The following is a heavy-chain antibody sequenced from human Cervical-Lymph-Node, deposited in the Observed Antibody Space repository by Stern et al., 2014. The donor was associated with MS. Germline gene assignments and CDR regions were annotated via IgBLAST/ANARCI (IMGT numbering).Heavy chain of an antibody. V-gene: IGHV1-24*01. CDR3: ATSYGDYVYRAFDI. J-gene: IGHJ3*02. Sequence: VHLVESGAEVKKPGASVKVSCKVSGYTLTELSMHWVRQAPGKGLEWMGGFDPEDGETIYAQKFQGRVTMTEDTSTDTAYMELSSLRSEDTAVYYCATSYGDYVYRAFDIWGQGTMVTVSS. CDR1: GYTLTELS. CDR2: FDPEDGET. D-gene: IGHD4-17*01.